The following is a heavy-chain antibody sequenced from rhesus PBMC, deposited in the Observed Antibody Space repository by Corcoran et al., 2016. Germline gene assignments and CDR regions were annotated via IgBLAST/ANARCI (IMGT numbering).Heavy chain of an antibody. Sequence: QVQLQESGPGLVKPSEPLPLPCAVSGASISSNYLSWLRQAPGKGLEGIGRIESRGETTNYNPALNSRDTISIDTTKKQFSLKLSSVTAADTAVYYGARGCSGIYCPGRFDVWGAGVLVTVSS. CDR2: IESRGETT. J-gene: IGHJ5-1*01. D-gene: IGHD2-27*01. CDR1: GASISSNY. V-gene: IGHV4S2*01. CDR3: ARGCSGIYCPGRFDV.